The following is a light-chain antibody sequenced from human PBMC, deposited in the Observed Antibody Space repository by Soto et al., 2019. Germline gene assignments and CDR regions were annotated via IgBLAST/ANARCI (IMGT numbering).Light chain of an antibody. CDR3: AAWDDSRNADV. V-gene: IGLV1-44*01. J-gene: IGLJ1*01. CDR2: SNN. CDR1: TSNIGSNT. Sequence: QSVLTQPPSASGTPGQRVTISCSGSTSNIGSNTVNWYQQLPGTAPKLVIYSNNQRPSGVPDRFSGSRSDTSASLAISGLQSEDEADYYCAAWDDSRNADVFGTGTKLTVL.